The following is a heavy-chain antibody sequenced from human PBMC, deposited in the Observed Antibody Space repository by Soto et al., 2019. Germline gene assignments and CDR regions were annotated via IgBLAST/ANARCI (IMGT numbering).Heavy chain of an antibody. J-gene: IGHJ3*02. Sequence: ASVKVSCKACGDTFTGYYMHWVRQAPGQGLEWMGWINPNSGGTNYAQKFQGWVTMTRDTSISTAYMELSRLRSDDTAVYYCARGRYCSSTSCFYAFDIWGQGTMVTVS. V-gene: IGHV1-2*04. CDR3: ARGRYCSSTSCFYAFDI. CDR2: INPNSGGT. D-gene: IGHD2-2*01. CDR1: GDTFTGYY.